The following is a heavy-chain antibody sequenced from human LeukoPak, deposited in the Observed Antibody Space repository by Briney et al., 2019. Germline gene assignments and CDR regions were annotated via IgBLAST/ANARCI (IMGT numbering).Heavy chain of an antibody. Sequence: GGSLRLSCAASGFSFSRYAMSWVRQAPGRGLVWVSTISSSGASTYYADSVKGRFTVSRDNSKNTLYLQMNSQRAEDTAVYYCAKLQWGATTFFDYWGQGTLVTVSS. J-gene: IGHJ4*02. V-gene: IGHV3-23*01. CDR2: ISSSGAST. D-gene: IGHD5-12*01. CDR3: AKLQWGATTFFDY. CDR1: GFSFSRYA.